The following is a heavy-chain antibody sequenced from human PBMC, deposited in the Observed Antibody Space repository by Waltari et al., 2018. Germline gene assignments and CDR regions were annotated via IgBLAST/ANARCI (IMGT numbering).Heavy chain of an antibody. V-gene: IGHV1-69*08. CDR1: GGTFSSST. Sequence: VQLVQSGAEVKTPGSSVKVSCKPSGGTFSSSTLNWVRQAPGQGLEWMGRIVPITGRTTYPQMFQGRVTITADKSTSTAYMELSSLRSEDTTIYYCARDPAAGTYGLDVWGQGTTVTVS. CDR2: IVPITGRT. J-gene: IGHJ6*02. CDR3: ARDPAAGTYGLDV. D-gene: IGHD6-19*01.